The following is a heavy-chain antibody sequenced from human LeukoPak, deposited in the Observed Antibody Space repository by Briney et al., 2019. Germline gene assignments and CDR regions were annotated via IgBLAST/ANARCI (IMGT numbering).Heavy chain of an antibody. CDR1: GFTFSSYA. D-gene: IGHD4-11*01. Sequence: GGSLRLSCAASGFTFSSYAMSWVRQAPGEGLEWVSSIRSSDSNTYYADSVKGRFTISRDNSKNTLYLQMNSLRAEDTAVYYCAIMTAATPGWGQGTLVTVSS. J-gene: IGHJ4*02. V-gene: IGHV3-23*01. CDR2: IRSSDSNT. CDR3: AIMTAATPG.